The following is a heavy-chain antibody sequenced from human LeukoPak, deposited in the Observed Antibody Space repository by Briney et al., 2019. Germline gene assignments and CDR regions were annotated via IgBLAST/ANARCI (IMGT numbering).Heavy chain of an antibody. CDR2: ISSSGSSI. CDR3: ARDGPRPPLVGVLVGAFDI. Sequence: KPGGSLRLSCAASGFTFSDYYMSWIRQAPGKGLEWVSYISSSGSSIYHADSVKGRFTISRDNAKNSLYLQMNSLRAEDTAVYYCARDGPRPPLVGVLVGAFDIWGQGTMVTVSS. D-gene: IGHD1-26*01. V-gene: IGHV3-11*04. J-gene: IGHJ3*02. CDR1: GFTFSDYY.